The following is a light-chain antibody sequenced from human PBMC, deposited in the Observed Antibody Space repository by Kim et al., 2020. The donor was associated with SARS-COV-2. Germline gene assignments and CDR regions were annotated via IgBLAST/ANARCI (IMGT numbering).Light chain of an antibody. V-gene: IGKV6-21*01. Sequence: VTPKARVTITCRASQSIARSLHWYQQKPDQSPKLLIKYASQSFSGVPSRFSGSGSGTDFTLTINSLEAEDAATYYCHQSSSLPPTFGGGTKVEIK. CDR2: YAS. J-gene: IGKJ4*01. CDR1: QSIARS. CDR3: HQSSSLPPT.